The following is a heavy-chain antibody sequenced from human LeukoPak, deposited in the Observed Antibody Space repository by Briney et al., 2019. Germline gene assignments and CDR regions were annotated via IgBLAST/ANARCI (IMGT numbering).Heavy chain of an antibody. D-gene: IGHD5-18*01. V-gene: IGHV1-46*01. CDR2: FYASDGTS. CDR3: ARDQGLTAPPPYGLDV. CDR1: GYTFSSYY. J-gene: IGHJ6*02. Sequence: ASVKVSCKASGYTFSSYYIHWVRQAPGQGLEWMGIFYASDGTSRYAQKFQGSVTITADTSTSTVYMELSSLRSEETAVYYCARDQGLTAPPPYGLDVWGQGTTVIVSS.